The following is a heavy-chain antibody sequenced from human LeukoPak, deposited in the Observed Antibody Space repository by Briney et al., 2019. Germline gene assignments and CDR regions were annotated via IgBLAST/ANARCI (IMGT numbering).Heavy chain of an antibody. CDR3: ARDLDTAMPLDY. CDR1: GGTFSSYA. J-gene: IGHJ4*02. D-gene: IGHD5-18*01. V-gene: IGHV1-69*13. CDR2: IIPIFGTA. Sequence: SVKVSCKASGGTFSSYAISWVRQAPGRGLEWMGGIIPIFGTANYAQKFQGRVTITADESTSTAYMELSSLRSEDTAVYYCARDLDTAMPLDYWGQGTLVTVSS.